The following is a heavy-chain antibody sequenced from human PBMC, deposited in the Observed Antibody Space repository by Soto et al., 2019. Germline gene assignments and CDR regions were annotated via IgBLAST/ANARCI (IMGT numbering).Heavy chain of an antibody. D-gene: IGHD3-10*01. CDR2: IYYSGST. CDR3: AGRREQGSDLLFDY. Sequence: QVQLQESGPGLVKPSETLSLTCTVSGGSINSNYWSWIRQSPGKGLEWIGYIYYSGSTNYNPSLKCRVTISLDTSKNQFSLRMNSVTAADTAVYYCAGRREQGSDLLFDYWGQGTLVTVSS. J-gene: IGHJ4*02. CDR1: GGSINSNY. V-gene: IGHV4-59*08.